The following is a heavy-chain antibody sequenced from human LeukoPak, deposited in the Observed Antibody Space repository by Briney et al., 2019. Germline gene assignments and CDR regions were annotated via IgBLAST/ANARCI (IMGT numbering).Heavy chain of an antibody. Sequence: GGSLRLSCAASEFTFTNYAMSWVRQAPGKGLEWVSLIGGSGNNIYYAESVKGRFTISRDNSKNTLYLQMNSLRAEDTAVYYCTRGSTSTWYDYWGQGILVTVSS. V-gene: IGHV3-23*01. D-gene: IGHD6-13*01. CDR3: TRGSTSTWYDY. CDR1: EFTFTNYA. CDR2: IGGSGNNI. J-gene: IGHJ4*02.